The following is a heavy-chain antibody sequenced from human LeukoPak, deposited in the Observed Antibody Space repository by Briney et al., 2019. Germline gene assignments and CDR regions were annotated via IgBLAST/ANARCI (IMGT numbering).Heavy chain of an antibody. D-gene: IGHD3-3*01. CDR2: IYYSGST. CDR3: ARARSGVVLLWDY. J-gene: IGHJ4*02. CDR1: GGSISSGDYY. Sequence: SETLSLTCTVSGGSISSGDYYWSWIRQPPGKGLEWIGYIYYSGSTNYNPSLKSRVTISVDTSKNQFSLKLSSVTAADTAVYYCARARSGVVLLWDYWGQGTLVTVSS. V-gene: IGHV4-61*08.